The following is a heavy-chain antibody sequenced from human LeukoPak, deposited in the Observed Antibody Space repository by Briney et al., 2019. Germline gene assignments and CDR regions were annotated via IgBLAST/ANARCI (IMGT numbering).Heavy chain of an antibody. CDR2: ISAYNGNT. CDR1: GYTFTSYG. Sequence: ASVKVSCKASGYTFTSYGISWVRQAPGQGLEWMGWISAYNGNTNYAQKLQGRVTMTTDTSTSTAYMELRSLRSDDTAVYYCASGYCSGGSCYTNWFDPWGQGTLVTVSS. CDR3: ASGYCSGGSCYTNWFDP. D-gene: IGHD2-15*01. J-gene: IGHJ5*02. V-gene: IGHV1-18*01.